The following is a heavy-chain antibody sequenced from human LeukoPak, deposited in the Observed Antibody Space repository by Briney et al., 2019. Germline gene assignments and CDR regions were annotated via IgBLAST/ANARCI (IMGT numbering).Heavy chain of an antibody. D-gene: IGHD3-22*01. V-gene: IGHV4-34*01. CDR3: ARGWTMIVVVPILQGFDI. Sequence: GSLRLSCAASGFTFSDYYMSWIRQPPGKGLEWIGEINHSGSTNYNPSLKTRVTISVDTSKNQFSLKLSSVTAADTAVYYCARGWTMIVVVPILQGFDIWGQGTMVTVSS. CDR2: INHSGST. CDR1: GFTFSDYY. J-gene: IGHJ3*02.